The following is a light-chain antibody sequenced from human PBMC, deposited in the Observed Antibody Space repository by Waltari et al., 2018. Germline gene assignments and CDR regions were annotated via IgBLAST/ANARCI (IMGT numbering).Light chain of an antibody. J-gene: IGKJ2*01. V-gene: IGKV1-39*01. CDR1: QDITSY. Sequence: DIQMTQSPSSLSTSVGDRVTISCRASQDITSYLNWYQQKAGKAPKLLITFGSTLQSGVSSRFSGSVSVTDFTLTITNVQPEDSAYYYCQLSYTTPHTFGQGTKVEIK. CDR2: FGS. CDR3: QLSYTTPHT.